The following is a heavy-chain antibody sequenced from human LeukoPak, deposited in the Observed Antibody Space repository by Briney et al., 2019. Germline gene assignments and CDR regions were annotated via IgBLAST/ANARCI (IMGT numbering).Heavy chain of an antibody. CDR2: IYTGGST. CDR3: ARGGGYVPRGSLDY. V-gene: IGHV3-66*01. D-gene: IGHD3-10*02. J-gene: IGHJ4*02. Sequence: GSLRLSCAASGFTVSSNYMSWVRQAPGKGLECVSVIYTGGSTYYADSVKDRFTISRDNSKNTLYLQMNILRAEDTAIYYCARGGGYVPRGSLDYWGQGTLVTVSS. CDR1: GFTVSSNY.